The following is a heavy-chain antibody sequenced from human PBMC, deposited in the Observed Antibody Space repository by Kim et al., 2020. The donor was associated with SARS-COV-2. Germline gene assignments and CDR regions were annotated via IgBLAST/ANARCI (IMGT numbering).Heavy chain of an antibody. D-gene: IGHD6-6*01. CDR3: ARREYSSSPGPRSFWFDP. Sequence: KRRGTISVDTSKNQFSLKLSSVTAADTAVYYCARREYSSSPGPRSFWFDPWGQGTLVTVSS. V-gene: IGHV4-30-2*05. J-gene: IGHJ5*02.